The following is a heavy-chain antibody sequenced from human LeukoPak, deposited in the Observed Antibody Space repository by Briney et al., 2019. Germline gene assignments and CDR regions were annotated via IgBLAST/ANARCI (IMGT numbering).Heavy chain of an antibody. Sequence: PGGSLRLSCAASGFTFSSYAMHWVRQAPGKGLEWVAVISYDGSNKYYADSVKGRFTISRDNSKNTLYLQMNSLRAEDTAVYYCARDPSNPYYYYYGMDVWGQGTTVTVSS. CDR3: ARDPSNPYYYYYGMDV. CDR2: ISYDGSNK. CDR1: GFTFSSYA. J-gene: IGHJ6*02. D-gene: IGHD4-11*01. V-gene: IGHV3-30-3*01.